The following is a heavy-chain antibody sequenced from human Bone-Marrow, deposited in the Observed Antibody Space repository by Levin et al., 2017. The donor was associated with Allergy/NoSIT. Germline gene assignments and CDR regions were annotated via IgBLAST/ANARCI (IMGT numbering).Heavy chain of an antibody. CDR3: ARDEAQQGVWFDP. J-gene: IGHJ5*02. CDR2: VSGYNDKT. CDR1: GYTFTSYG. V-gene: IGHV1-18*01. Sequence: GASVKVSCKASGYTFTSYGISWVRQAPGQGPEWMGWVSGYNDKTLYAQKFHYRVTMTTDISTTTAHMELRSLSSDDTAIYYCARDEAQQGVWFDPWGQGTLVIVSS. D-gene: IGHD6-13*01.